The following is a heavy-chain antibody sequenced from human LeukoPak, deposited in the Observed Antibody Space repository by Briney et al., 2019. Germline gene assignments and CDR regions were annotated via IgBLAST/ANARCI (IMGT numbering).Heavy chain of an antibody. CDR2: ISGSSTTI. D-gene: IGHD3/OR15-3a*01. J-gene: IGHJ4*02. CDR1: GFSFSSHS. CDR3: ARDQDWAFDY. Sequence: PGGSLRLSCAASGFSFSSHSMNWVRQAPGKGLEWVSYISGSSTTIDYADSAKGRFIISRDNAKKSLYLQMNNLRAEDTAVHYCARDQDWAFDYWGQGILVTVSS. V-gene: IGHV3-48*01.